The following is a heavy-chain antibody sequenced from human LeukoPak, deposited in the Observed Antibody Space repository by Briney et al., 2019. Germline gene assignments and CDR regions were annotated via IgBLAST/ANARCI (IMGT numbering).Heavy chain of an antibody. CDR3: ARVRTPYGYYGRDV. CDR2: IYYSGST. V-gene: IGHV4-61*01. J-gene: IGHJ6*02. D-gene: IGHD3-10*01. Sequence: PSETLSLTCTVSGGSVSSGIYYWSWIRQHPGKGLEWIGYIYYSGSTNYNPSLKSRVTISVDTSKNQFSLKLSSVTAADTAVYYCARVRTPYGYYGRDVWGQGTTVTVSS. CDR1: GGSVSSGIYY.